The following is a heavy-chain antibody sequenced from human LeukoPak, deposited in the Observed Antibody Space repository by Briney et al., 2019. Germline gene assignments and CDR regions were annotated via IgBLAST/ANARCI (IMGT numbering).Heavy chain of an antibody. D-gene: IGHD6-6*01. CDR2: IYYSGST. J-gene: IGHJ5*02. V-gene: IGHV4-39*01. CDR1: GGSISSSSYF. Sequence: PSETLSLTCTVSGGSISSSSYFWGWIRQPPGRGLEWIGCIYYSGSTYYNPSLKSRAIISVDTSKNQFSLKLSSVTAADTAVYYCARSQHEYSSSVTWFDPWGQGTLVTVSS. CDR3: ARSQHEYSSSVTWFDP.